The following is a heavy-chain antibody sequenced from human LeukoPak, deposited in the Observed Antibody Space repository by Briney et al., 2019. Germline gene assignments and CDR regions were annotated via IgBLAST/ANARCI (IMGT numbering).Heavy chain of an antibody. CDR3: AKGSTFYYDSSVYYFYIDV. Sequence: TGGSLRLSCAASGFTYSNYAMSWVRQAPGKGLEWVSFISGSGVSTYYADSVKGQFIISRDNSRNTLYLQVDSLRSEDTAVYYCAKGSTFYYDSSVYYFYIDVWGKGTTVTVSS. J-gene: IGHJ6*03. CDR1: GFTYSNYA. V-gene: IGHV3-23*01. CDR2: ISGSGVST. D-gene: IGHD3-22*01.